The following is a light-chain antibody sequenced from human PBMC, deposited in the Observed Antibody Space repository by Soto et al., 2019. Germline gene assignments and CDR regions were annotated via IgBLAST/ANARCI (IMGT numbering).Light chain of an antibody. Sequence: EIQLTQSPSFMSAAVGDRVTITCRASQGISNYLAWYQQKAGRAPKLLIYAASSLQSGVSSRFSGSGSGTDFTLTISSLQPEDFATHYCQQGNSFPFTFGPETKVDIK. CDR2: AAS. CDR3: QQGNSFPFT. CDR1: QGISNY. J-gene: IGKJ3*01. V-gene: IGKV1-9*01.